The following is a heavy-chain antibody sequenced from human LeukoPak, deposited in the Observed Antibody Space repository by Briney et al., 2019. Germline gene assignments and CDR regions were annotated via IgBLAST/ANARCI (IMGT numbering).Heavy chain of an antibody. CDR1: GFTFSSYA. D-gene: IGHD3-3*01. V-gene: IGHV3-30*04. J-gene: IGHJ4*02. Sequence: GGSLRLSCAASGFTFSSYAMHWVRQAPGKGLEWVAVISYDGSNKYYADSVKGRFTISRDNSKNTLYLQMNSLRAEDTAVYYCARGPTTYYDFWSGLFHWGQGTLVTVSS. CDR3: ARGPTTYYDFWSGLFH. CDR2: ISYDGSNK.